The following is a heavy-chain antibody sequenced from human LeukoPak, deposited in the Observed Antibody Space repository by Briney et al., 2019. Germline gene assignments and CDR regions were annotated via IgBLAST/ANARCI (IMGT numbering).Heavy chain of an antibody. CDR3: ARGGRENYSDAFDI. J-gene: IGHJ3*02. D-gene: IGHD2-15*01. V-gene: IGHV1-2*02. CDR2: ISPDSGGT. Sequence: ASVKVSCKASGYTFTGYFMHWVRQAPGQGLEWMGWISPDSGGTNYAQKVQGSVTMTRDTSISTAYIELRRLRSDDTAVYYCARGGRENYSDAFDIWGQGTMVTVSS. CDR1: GYTFTGYF.